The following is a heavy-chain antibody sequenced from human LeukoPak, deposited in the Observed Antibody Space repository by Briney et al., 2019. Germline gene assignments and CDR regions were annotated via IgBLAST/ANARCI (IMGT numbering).Heavy chain of an antibody. J-gene: IGHJ4*02. D-gene: IGHD1-20*01. V-gene: IGHV4-59*01. CDR2: IYYSGNT. CDR3: ARALYKWNS. Sequence: SETLSLTCTASGVSISSYYWSWIRQPPGKGLEWICFIYYSGNTNYNPSLKRRGTISLDTSKNHFSLQLSSGTTADTAVDYFARALYKWNSWGEGPLVTVSS. CDR1: GVSISSYY.